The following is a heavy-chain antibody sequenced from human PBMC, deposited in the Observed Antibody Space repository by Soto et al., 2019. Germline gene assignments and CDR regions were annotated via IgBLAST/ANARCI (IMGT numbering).Heavy chain of an antibody. CDR3: AREVGTTWSDP. J-gene: IGHJ5*02. V-gene: IGHV3-74*01. CDR2: INTDGSST. CDR1: GFSFSSYW. Sequence: VQLVESGGGLVQPGGSLRLSCAASGFSFSSYWMHWVRQAPGKGLVWVSRINTDGSSTSYADSVKGRFTFSRDNAKNTLYLQMNSLRAEDTAVYYCAREVGTTWSDPWGQGTLVTVSS. D-gene: IGHD1-1*01.